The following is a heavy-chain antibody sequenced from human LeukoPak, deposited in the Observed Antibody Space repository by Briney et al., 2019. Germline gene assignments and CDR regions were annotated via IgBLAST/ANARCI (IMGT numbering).Heavy chain of an antibody. CDR3: ARDWSCFDY. V-gene: IGHV1-69*04. D-gene: IGHD1-26*01. CDR2: IIPTLAIA. J-gene: IGHJ4*02. Sequence: ASVKVSCKASGGSFSSYVINWVRQAHGQGLEWMGRIIPTLAIANYAQKLQGRVTMTTDTSTSTAYMELRSLRSDDTAVYYCARDWSCFDYWGQGTLVTVSS. CDR1: GGSFSSYV.